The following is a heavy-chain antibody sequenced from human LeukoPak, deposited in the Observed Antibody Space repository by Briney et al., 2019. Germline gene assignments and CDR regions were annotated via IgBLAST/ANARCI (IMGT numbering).Heavy chain of an antibody. D-gene: IGHD3-22*01. CDR3: ASTPSDYYDSSGQFFDY. CDR2: IYPGDSDT. Sequence: GESLKISCKGSGYSFTSYWIGWVRQMPGKGLEWMGIIYPGDSDTRYSPSFQGQVTTSADKSISTAYLQWSSLKASDTAIYYCASTPSDYYDSSGQFFDYWGRGTLVTVSS. V-gene: IGHV5-51*01. J-gene: IGHJ4*02. CDR1: GYSFTSYW.